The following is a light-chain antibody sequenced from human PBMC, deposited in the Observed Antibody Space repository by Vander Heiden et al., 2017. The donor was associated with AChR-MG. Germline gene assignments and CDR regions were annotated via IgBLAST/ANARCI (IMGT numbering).Light chain of an antibody. CDR3: QQSYSTPRT. CDR1: QSISSY. Sequence: RVTITCRASQSISSYLNWYQQKPGKAPKLLIYAASSLQSGVPSRFSGSGSGTDFTLTISSLQPEDFATYYCQQSYSTPRTFGQGTKVEIK. J-gene: IGKJ1*01. CDR2: AAS. V-gene: IGKV1-39*01.